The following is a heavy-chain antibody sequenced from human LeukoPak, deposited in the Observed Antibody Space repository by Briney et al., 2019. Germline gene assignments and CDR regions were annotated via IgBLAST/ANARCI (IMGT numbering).Heavy chain of an antibody. CDR2: TYYRSKWYN. CDR3: ARALTATDYYDSSGFDY. Sequence: SQTLSLTCATSGDSVSSNSAAWNWIRQSPSRGLEWLGRTYYRSKWYNDYAVSVKSRITINPDTSKNQFSLQLNSVTPEDTAVYYCARALTATDYYDSSGFDYWGQGTLVTVSS. CDR1: GDSVSSNSAA. J-gene: IGHJ4*02. V-gene: IGHV6-1*01. D-gene: IGHD3-22*01.